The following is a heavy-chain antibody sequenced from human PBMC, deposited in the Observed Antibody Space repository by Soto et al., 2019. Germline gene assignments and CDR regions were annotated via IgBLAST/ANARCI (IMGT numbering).Heavy chain of an antibody. Sequence: PGESLKISCKGSGYSFTSYWISWVRQMPGKGLEWMGRIDPSDSYTNYSPSFQGHVTISADKSISTAYLQWSSLKASDTAMYYCARQPYSNSQYYYYYGMDVWGQGTTVTVS. V-gene: IGHV5-10-1*01. CDR1: GYSFTSYW. D-gene: IGHD4-4*01. J-gene: IGHJ6*02. CDR2: IDPSDSYT. CDR3: ARQPYSNSQYYYYYGMDV.